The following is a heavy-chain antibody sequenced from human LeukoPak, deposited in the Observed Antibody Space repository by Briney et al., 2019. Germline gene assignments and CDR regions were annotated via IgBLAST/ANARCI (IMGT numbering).Heavy chain of an antibody. CDR3: AKDEYYYDSSGRLMGYFDY. Sequence: GGSLRLSCAASGFTFSSYAMSWVRQAPGKGLEWVSAISGSGGSTYYADSVKGRFTISRDNSKNTLYLQMNSLRAEDTAVYYCAKDEYYYDSSGRLMGYFDYWGQGALVTVS. V-gene: IGHV3-23*01. D-gene: IGHD3-22*01. CDR1: GFTFSSYA. J-gene: IGHJ4*02. CDR2: ISGSGGST.